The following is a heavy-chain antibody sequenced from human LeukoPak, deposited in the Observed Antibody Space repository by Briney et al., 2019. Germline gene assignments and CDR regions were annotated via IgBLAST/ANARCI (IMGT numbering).Heavy chain of an antibody. D-gene: IGHD6-19*01. CDR3: ARGGLAVAGRSFDY. CDR1: GGSISSYY. CDR2: IYYSGST. V-gene: IGHV4-59*01. J-gene: IGHJ4*02. Sequence: PSETLSLTCTVSGGSISSYYWSWIRQPPGKGLEWIGYIYYSGSTNYNPSLKSRVTISVDTSKNQFSLKLTSVTAADTAVYYCARGGLAVAGRSFDYWGQGTLVTVSS.